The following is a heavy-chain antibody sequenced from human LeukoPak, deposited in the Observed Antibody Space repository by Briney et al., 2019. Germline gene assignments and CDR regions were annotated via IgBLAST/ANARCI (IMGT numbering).Heavy chain of an antibody. Sequence: SKTLSLTCTVPGDSFRTSCWTWIRQPPGKALDWIGYIYSGRSTTYNPSLKSLVTISPDTSKNPFSLKLPSVTAADTAVYYCARREAVTGTPRAWFDPWGQGTLVTVSS. CDR2: IYSGRST. CDR1: GDSFRTSC. D-gene: IGHD6-19*01. J-gene: IGHJ5*02. CDR3: ARREAVTGTPRAWFDP. V-gene: IGHV4-59*08.